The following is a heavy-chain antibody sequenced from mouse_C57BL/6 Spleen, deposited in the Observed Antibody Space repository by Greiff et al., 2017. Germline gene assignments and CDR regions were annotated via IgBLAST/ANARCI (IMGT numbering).Heavy chain of an antibody. CDR2: IDPSDSYT. CDR3: ARRGYGSSYGYFDV. V-gene: IGHV1-50*01. J-gene: IGHJ1*03. D-gene: IGHD1-1*01. Sequence: VQLQQSGAELVKPGASVKLSCKASGYTFTSYWMQWVKQRPGQGLEWIGEIDPSDSYTNYNQKFKGKATLTVDTSSSTAYMQLSSLTSEDSAVYYCARRGYGSSYGYFDVWGTGTTVTVSS. CDR1: GYTFTSYW.